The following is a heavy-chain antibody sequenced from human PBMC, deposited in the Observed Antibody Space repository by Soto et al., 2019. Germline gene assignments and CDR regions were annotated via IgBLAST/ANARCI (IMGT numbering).Heavy chain of an antibody. D-gene: IGHD3-10*01. CDR3: ARGGEEILDVYGMDV. CDR1: GITVSRNY. Sequence: EVQLVEAGGGLIQSGGSLRLSCAASGITVSRNYMSWVRQAPGKGLEWVSVIYGGGVTQYAEFVQGRFIISRDNSKNTFYLQMNSLRAEDTAVYDCARGGEEILDVYGMDVWGQGTTVTVSS. J-gene: IGHJ6*02. V-gene: IGHV3-53*01. CDR2: IYGGGVT.